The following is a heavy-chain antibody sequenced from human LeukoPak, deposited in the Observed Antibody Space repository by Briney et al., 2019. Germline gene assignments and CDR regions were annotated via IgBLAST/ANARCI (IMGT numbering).Heavy chain of an antibody. CDR2: IIPIFGTA. J-gene: IGHJ3*02. CDR1: GGTFIIYA. D-gene: IGHD6-13*01. V-gene: IGHV1-69*01. Sequence: SVTVSCKASGGTFIIYAISWVRQAPGQGLEWMGGIIPIFGTANYAQKFQGRVTITADESTSTAYMELSSLRSEDTAVYYCARVRGAAAELSIDAFDIWGQGTMVTVSS. CDR3: ARVRGAAAELSIDAFDI.